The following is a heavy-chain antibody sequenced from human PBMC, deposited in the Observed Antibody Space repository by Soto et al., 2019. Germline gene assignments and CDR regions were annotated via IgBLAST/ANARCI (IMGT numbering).Heavy chain of an antibody. CDR1: GFTFRNSG. D-gene: IGHD4-4*01. J-gene: IGHJ6*02. Sequence: QVNLVQSGGGLVQPGRSLRLSCEASGFTFRNSGMEWIRQAPGKGLEWVARIWYDGSSQCYADSVKGRFTISRDNSKNTLYMEMNSVRVEDTAVYYCARDMDSNYDGMDVWGQGTTVIVSS. CDR3: ARDMDSNYDGMDV. V-gene: IGHV3-33*01. CDR2: IWYDGSSQ.